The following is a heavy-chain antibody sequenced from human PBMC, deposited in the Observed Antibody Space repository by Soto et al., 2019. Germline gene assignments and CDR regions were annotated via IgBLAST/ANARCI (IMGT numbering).Heavy chain of an antibody. V-gene: IGHV3-30*03. D-gene: IGHD6-6*01. J-gene: IGHJ4*02. CDR2: ISNSGTDA. CDR3: ATLSVTARPFDY. Sequence: PGGSLRLSCAASVFTFRTYGMHWVRQAAGKGLEWLALISNSGTDAYYADSVKGRFTISRDNSKNTLFLQMNSLRAEDTAVYYCATLSVTARPFDYWGQGTQVTVSS. CDR1: VFTFRTYG.